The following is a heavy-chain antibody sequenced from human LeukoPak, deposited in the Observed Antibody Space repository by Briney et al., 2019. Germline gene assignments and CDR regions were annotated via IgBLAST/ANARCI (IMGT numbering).Heavy chain of an antibody. V-gene: IGHV1-3*01. Sequence: GASVKVSCKASGYTFTSYAMHWVRQAPGQRLEWMGWINAGNGNTKYSQKFQGRVTMTEDTSTDTAYMELSSLRSEGTAVYYCATEKHGLYGDLDYWGQGTLVTVSS. J-gene: IGHJ4*02. D-gene: IGHD4-17*01. CDR2: INAGNGNT. CDR3: ATEKHGLYGDLDY. CDR1: GYTFTSYA.